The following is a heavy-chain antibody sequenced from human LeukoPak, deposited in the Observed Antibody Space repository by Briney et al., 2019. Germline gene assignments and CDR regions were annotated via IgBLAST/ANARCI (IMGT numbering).Heavy chain of an antibody. Sequence: PGGSLRLSCAASGFTFSSYSMNWVRQAPGKGLEWVSSISSSSSYIYYADSVKGRFSISRDNAKNSLYLQMNSLRAEDTAVYYCAGDSRRVTAKDFDYWGQGTLVTVSS. D-gene: IGHD2-15*01. CDR1: GFTFSSYS. CDR3: AGDSRRVTAKDFDY. CDR2: ISSSSSYI. V-gene: IGHV3-21*01. J-gene: IGHJ4*02.